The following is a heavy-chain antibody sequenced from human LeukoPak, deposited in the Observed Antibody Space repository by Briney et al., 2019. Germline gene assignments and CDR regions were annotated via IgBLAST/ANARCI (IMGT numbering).Heavy chain of an antibody. CDR1: GDSINSGGYL. V-gene: IGHV4-31*03. Sequence: PSETLSLTCTVSGDSINSGGYLWSWIRQHPGKGLEWIGYIYYSGSTYYNPSLKSRVTISVDTSKNQFSLKLSSVTAADTAVYYCTRDGPRSSGYPDNWGQGTLVTVSS. CDR2: IYYSGST. D-gene: IGHD3-22*01. CDR3: TRDGPRSSGYPDN. J-gene: IGHJ4*02.